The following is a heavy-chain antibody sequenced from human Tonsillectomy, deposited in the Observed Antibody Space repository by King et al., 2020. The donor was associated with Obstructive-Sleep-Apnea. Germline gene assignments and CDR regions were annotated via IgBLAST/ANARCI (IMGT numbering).Heavy chain of an antibody. CDR2: INSDGSST. CDR3: ARSPLRYDILTGYYNPPYYYYGMDV. CDR1: GFTFSNYW. Sequence: VQLVESGGGLVQPGGSLRLSCAASGFTFSNYWMHWVRQAPGKGLVWVSRINSDGSSTTYADSVKGRFTISRDNAKNTLYLQMNSLRAEDTAVYYCARSPLRYDILTGYYNPPYYYYGMDVWGQGTTVTVSS. J-gene: IGHJ6*02. D-gene: IGHD3-9*01. V-gene: IGHV3-74*01.